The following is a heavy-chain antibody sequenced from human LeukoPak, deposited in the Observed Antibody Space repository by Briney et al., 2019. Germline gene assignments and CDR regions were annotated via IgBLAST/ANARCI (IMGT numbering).Heavy chain of an antibody. D-gene: IGHD5-12*01. CDR1: GYTFTTYY. CDR2: INPSVGTT. CDR3: ATVRIVATKNDAFDI. Sequence: ASVKVSCKAFGYTFTTYYIHWVRQAPGQGLEWMGIINPSVGTTKSPDKFQGRVTMTEDTSTDTAYMELSSLRSEDTAVYYCATVRIVATKNDAFDIWGQGTMVTVSS. V-gene: IGHV1-46*01. J-gene: IGHJ3*02.